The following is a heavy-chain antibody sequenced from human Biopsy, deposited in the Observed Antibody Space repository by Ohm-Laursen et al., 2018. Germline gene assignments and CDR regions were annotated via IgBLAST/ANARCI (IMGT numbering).Heavy chain of an antibody. V-gene: IGHV1-69*13. D-gene: IGHD1-1*01. CDR2: INSMFGTT. J-gene: IGHJ4*02. Sequence: SVTASCTASGGTFSSFGISWVRQAPGQGLEWMGEINSMFGTTNYAQTFQGRVTITADESTSTAYMEVSSLRSEDTAVYYCAKRGVERGRPLAYWGQGTLVTVSS. CDR3: AKRGVERGRPLAY. CDR1: GGTFSSFG.